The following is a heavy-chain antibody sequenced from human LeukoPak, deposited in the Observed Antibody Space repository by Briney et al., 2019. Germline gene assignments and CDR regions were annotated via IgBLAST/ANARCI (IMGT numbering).Heavy chain of an antibody. CDR2: ITSSSGTR. CDR3: AREFGRSYGMDV. J-gene: IGHJ6*02. D-gene: IGHD3-10*01. CDR1: GFSFITYN. Sequence: GESLRLSCVASGFSFITYNMNWVRQAPGKGLEWVSYITSSSGTRYYADSVRGRFTISRDNAKNSLYLQMNSLRAEDTAVYYCAREFGRSYGMDVWGQGTTVIVSS. V-gene: IGHV3-48*04.